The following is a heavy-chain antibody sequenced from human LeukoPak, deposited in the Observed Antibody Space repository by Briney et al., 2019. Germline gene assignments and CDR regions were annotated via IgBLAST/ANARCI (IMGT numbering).Heavy chain of an antibody. V-gene: IGHV3-48*03. Sequence: GGSLRLSCAASGFTFSSYEMNWVRQAPGKGLEWVSYISSSGSTIYYADSVKGRFTISRDNAKNSLYLQMNSLRAEDTAVYYCAREGPIFYYFDYWGQGTLVTVS. J-gene: IGHJ4*02. CDR3: AREGPIFYYFDY. CDR2: ISSSGSTI. CDR1: GFTFSSYE. D-gene: IGHD3-9*01.